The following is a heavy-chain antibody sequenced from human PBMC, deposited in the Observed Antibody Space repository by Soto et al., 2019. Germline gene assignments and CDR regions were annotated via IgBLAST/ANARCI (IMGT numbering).Heavy chain of an antibody. CDR3: ARGSGAAVAGSLYYYYYGMDV. J-gene: IGHJ6*02. Sequence: GESLKISCKGSGYSFTSYWIGWVRQMPGKGLEWMGIIYPGDSDTRYSPSFQGQVTISADKSISTAYLQWSSLKASDTAMYYCARGSGAAVAGSLYYYYYGMDVWRQGTTVTVSS. D-gene: IGHD6-19*01. CDR1: GYSFTSYW. CDR2: IYPGDSDT. V-gene: IGHV5-51*01.